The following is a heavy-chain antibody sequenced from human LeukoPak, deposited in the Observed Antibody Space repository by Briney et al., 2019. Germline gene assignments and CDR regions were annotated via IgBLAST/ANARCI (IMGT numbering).Heavy chain of an antibody. CDR1: GFTFSSYA. J-gene: IGHJ4*02. Sequence: PGGAVRLSCAASGFTFSSYAMSWVRQAPGKGLEWVSAINCSGGSTYYVDSVKGRFTISRDNSKNTLYLQMNSLRAEDTAVYYCAKDQEGPSYVLFDYWGQGTLVSVSS. CDR2: INCSGGST. D-gene: IGHD5-18*01. V-gene: IGHV3-23*01. CDR3: AKDQEGPSYVLFDY.